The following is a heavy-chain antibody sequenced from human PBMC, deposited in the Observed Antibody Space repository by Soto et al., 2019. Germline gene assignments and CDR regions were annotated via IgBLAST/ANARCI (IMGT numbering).Heavy chain of an antibody. CDR2: INWNGGST. J-gene: IGHJ5*02. CDR3: ARVVTGIAVAGPSHWFDP. Sequence: PGGSLRLSCAASGFTFSSYSMNWVRQAPGKGLEWVSGINWNGGSTGYADSVKGRFTISRDNAKNSLYLQMNSLRAEDTALYYCARVVTGIAVAGPSHWFDPWGQGTLVTVSS. CDR1: GFTFSSYS. V-gene: IGHV3-20*04. D-gene: IGHD6-19*01.